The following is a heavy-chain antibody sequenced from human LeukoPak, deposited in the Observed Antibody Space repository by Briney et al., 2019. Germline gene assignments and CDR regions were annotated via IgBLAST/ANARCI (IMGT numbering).Heavy chain of an antibody. Sequence: PSETLSLTCAVYGGSFSGYYWSWIRQPPGRGLEWIGEINHSGSTNYNPSLKSRVTISVDTSKNQFSLKLSSVTAADTAVYYCARVPYSSGWSPRFDYWGQGTLVTVSS. CDR3: ARVPYSSGWSPRFDY. CDR2: INHSGST. J-gene: IGHJ4*02. CDR1: GGSFSGYY. V-gene: IGHV4-34*01. D-gene: IGHD6-19*01.